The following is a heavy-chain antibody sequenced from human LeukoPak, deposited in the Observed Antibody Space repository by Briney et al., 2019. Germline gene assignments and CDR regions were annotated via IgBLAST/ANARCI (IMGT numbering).Heavy chain of an antibody. D-gene: IGHD3-16*02. J-gene: IGHJ4*02. CDR2: IYYSGST. V-gene: IGHV4-30-4*01. Sequence: SETLSLTCTVSGGSISSGDYYWSWIRQPPGKGLEWIGYIYYSGSTYYNPSLKSRVTISVDTSKNQFSLKLSSVTAADTAVYYCARVRGRYYDYVWGSYRGYYFDYWGQRTLVTVSS. CDR1: GGSISSGDYY. CDR3: ARVRGRYYDYVWGSYRGYYFDY.